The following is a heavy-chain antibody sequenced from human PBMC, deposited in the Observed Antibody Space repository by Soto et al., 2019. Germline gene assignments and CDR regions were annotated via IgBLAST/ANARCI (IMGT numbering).Heavy chain of an antibody. D-gene: IGHD3-3*01. CDR1: GGSFSGYY. Sequence: SETLSLTCAVYGGSFSGYYGSWIRQPPGKGLEWIGEINHSGSTNYNPSLKSRVTISVDTSKNQFSLKLSSVTAADTAVYYCARDPRLYDFWSGFIGWFDPWGQGTLVTVSS. CDR2: INHSGST. V-gene: IGHV4-34*01. J-gene: IGHJ5*02. CDR3: ARDPRLYDFWSGFIGWFDP.